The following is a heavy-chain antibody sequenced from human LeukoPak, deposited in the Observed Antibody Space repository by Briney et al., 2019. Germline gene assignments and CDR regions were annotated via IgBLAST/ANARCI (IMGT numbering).Heavy chain of an antibody. V-gene: IGHV4-34*01. CDR1: GGSFSGCY. CDR2: INHSGST. D-gene: IGHD3-16*01. Sequence: SETLSLTCAVYGGSFSGCYWSWIRQPPGKGLEWIGEINHSGSTNYNPSLKSRVTISVDTSKNQFSLKLSSVTAADTAVYYCARLLGVWGSYPSGYWGQGTLVTVSS. J-gene: IGHJ4*02. CDR3: ARLLGVWGSYPSGY.